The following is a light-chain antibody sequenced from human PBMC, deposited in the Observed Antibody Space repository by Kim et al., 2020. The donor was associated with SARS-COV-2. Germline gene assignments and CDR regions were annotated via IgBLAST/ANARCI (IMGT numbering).Light chain of an antibody. CDR2: RDS. V-gene: IGLV3-1*01. J-gene: IGLJ3*02. Sequence: SVSPGQAASITCAGENLGSKYTSWYQQNPGQSPVLVIFRDSKRPSGIPERFSGSNSGNTATLTISGTQSVDEADYYCQAWDTNIAVFGGVTQLTVL. CDR1: NLGSKY. CDR3: QAWDTNIAV.